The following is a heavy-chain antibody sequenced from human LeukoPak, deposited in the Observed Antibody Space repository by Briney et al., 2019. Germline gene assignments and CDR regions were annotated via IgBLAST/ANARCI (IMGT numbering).Heavy chain of an antibody. Sequence: GGSLRLSCAASGFTSSSYWMSWVRQAPGKGLEWVANIKQDGSEKYYVDSVKGRFTISRDNAKNSLYLQMNSLRAEDTAVYYCARVSRGFGELSLSFDYWGQGTLVTVSS. CDR2: IKQDGSEK. CDR3: ARVSRGFGELSLSFDY. CDR1: GFTSSSYW. J-gene: IGHJ4*02. D-gene: IGHD3-10*01. V-gene: IGHV3-7*01.